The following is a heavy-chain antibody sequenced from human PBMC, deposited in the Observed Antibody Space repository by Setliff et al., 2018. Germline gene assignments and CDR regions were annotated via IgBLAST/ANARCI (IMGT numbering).Heavy chain of an antibody. Sequence: SVKVSCKASGGTFSSYGISWVRKAPGQGLEWMGGTIPIFGSTNYAQKFQDRVTIITDEYTSTAYMELRSLRTEDTAVYYCSREGVDTRSSTDYRYYMDVWGKGTTVTVSS. CDR1: GGTFSSYG. CDR3: SREGVDTRSSTDYRYYMDV. D-gene: IGHD5-18*01. V-gene: IGHV1-69*05. CDR2: TIPIFGST. J-gene: IGHJ6*03.